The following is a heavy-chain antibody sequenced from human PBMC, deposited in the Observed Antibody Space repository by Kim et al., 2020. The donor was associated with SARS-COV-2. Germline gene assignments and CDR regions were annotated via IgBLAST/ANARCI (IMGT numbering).Heavy chain of an antibody. J-gene: IGHJ4*02. Sequence: YADSGKGRFTISRDKSKNTLYLQMNSLRAEDTAVYYCAKASGSYYSYFDCWGQGTLVTVSS. D-gene: IGHD1-26*01. V-gene: IGHV3-23*01. CDR3: AKASGSYYSYFDC.